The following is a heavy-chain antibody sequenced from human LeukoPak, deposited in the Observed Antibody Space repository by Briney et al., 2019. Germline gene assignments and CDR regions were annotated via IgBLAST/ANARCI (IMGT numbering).Heavy chain of an antibody. CDR2: IRSSGDVI. V-gene: IGHV3-48*02. CDR1: GFTLSRYS. J-gene: IGHJ4*02. CDR3: TRDPEALDY. Sequence: GGSLRLSCAASGFTLSRYSMNWVRQASGKGLEWVPYIRSSGDVIYYADSVKGRFTISRDIAKNSLFLQMNSLRDEDTAVYYCTRDPEALDYWGRGTLVTVSS.